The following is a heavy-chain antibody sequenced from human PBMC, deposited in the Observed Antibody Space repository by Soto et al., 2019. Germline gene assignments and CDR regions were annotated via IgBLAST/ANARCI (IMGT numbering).Heavy chain of an antibody. CDR1: GYTFTSYY. V-gene: IGHV1-46*01. CDR2: INPSGGST. CDR3: ARDLEQQLVPAT. Sequence: QVQLVQSGAEVKKPGASVKVSCKASGYTFTSYYMHWVRQAPGQGLEWMGIINPSGGSTSYAQKFQGRVTMTRDTSKSTVYMELSSLRSEDTAVYYCARDLEQQLVPATWGQGTLVTVSS. D-gene: IGHD6-13*01. J-gene: IGHJ4*02.